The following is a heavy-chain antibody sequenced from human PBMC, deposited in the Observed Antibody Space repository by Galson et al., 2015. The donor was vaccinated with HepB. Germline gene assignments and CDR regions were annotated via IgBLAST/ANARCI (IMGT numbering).Heavy chain of an antibody. Sequence: LRLSCAASGFTFSSYAMSWVRQAPGKGLEWVSAISGSGGSTYYADSVKGRFTISRDNSKNTLYLQMNSLRAEDTAVYYCAKSGGRNWYFDLWGRGTLVTVSS. V-gene: IGHV3-23*01. CDR3: AKSGGRNWYFDL. CDR2: ISGSGGST. CDR1: GFTFSSYA. J-gene: IGHJ2*01. D-gene: IGHD1-14*01.